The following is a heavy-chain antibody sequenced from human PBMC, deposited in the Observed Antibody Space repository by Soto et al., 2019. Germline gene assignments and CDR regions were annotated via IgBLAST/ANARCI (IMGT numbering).Heavy chain of an antibody. CDR2: INPNGGST. CDR3: ARVAAAAGMGLIHDYFDT. V-gene: IGHV1-46*01. Sequence: GASVKVSCKASGYTFTNHFVSWVRQAPGQGLELMGLINPNGGSTSYAQKFQGRVTMTSDTSTSTAYMELRSLGSEDTAIYFCARVAAAAGMGLIHDYFDTWGQGTLVTVSS. J-gene: IGHJ4*02. CDR1: GYTFTNHF. D-gene: IGHD6-13*01.